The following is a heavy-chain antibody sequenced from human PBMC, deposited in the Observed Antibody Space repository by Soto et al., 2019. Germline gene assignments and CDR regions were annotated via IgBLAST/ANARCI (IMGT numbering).Heavy chain of an antibody. D-gene: IGHD6-13*01. CDR2: IISNSAYI. CDR3: TRDASRDSSARGWFDP. CDR1: GFTFRSFT. J-gene: IGHJ5*02. Sequence: EVQLVESGGGLVKPGGSLRLSCEASGFTFRSFTMNWVRQAPGKGLEWVSTIISNSAYIYYTDAQRGRFTISRDNAKNSRHLQMNILRAEDTAVYYCTRDASRDSSARGWFDPWGPGTLVTVSS. V-gene: IGHV3-21*02.